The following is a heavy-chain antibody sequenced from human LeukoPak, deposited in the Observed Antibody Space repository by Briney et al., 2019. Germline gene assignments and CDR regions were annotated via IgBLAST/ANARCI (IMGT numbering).Heavy chain of an antibody. D-gene: IGHD2-2*01. Sequence: PGGSLRLSCAASGFTFSSYAMSWVRQAPGKGLEWVSAISGSGGSTYYADSVKGRFTISRDNAKNSLYLQMNSLRVEDAAVYYCARVLIVVVPAAEYNWIDPWGQGTLVTVSS. CDR2: ISGSGGST. V-gene: IGHV3-23*01. J-gene: IGHJ5*02. CDR1: GFTFSSYA. CDR3: ARVLIVVVPAAEYNWIDP.